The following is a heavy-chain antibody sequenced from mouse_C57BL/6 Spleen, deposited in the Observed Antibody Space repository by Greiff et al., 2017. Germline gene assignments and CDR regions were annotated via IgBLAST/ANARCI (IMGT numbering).Heavy chain of an antibody. Sequence: VQLQQPGAELVRPGSSVKLSCKASGYTFTSYWMHWVKQRPIQGLEWIGNIDPSDSETHYNQKFKDKATLTVDKSSSTAYMQLSSLTSEDSAVYYCARDYDYDKKGFAYWGQGTLVTVSA. D-gene: IGHD2-4*01. CDR1: GYTFTSYW. J-gene: IGHJ3*01. CDR2: IDPSDSET. CDR3: ARDYDYDKKGFAY. V-gene: IGHV1-52*01.